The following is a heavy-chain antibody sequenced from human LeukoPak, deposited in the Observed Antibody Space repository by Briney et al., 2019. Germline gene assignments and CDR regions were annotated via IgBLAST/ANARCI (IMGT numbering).Heavy chain of an antibody. CDR3: ATRSGDFWSGFVN. CDR1: GNSLSELS. D-gene: IGHD3-3*01. CDR2: FDPEEAKM. V-gene: IGHV1-24*01. Sequence: GASVKVSCKVSGNSLSELSIQWVRQAPGKGLECMGGFDPEEAKMVYAQNFQGRVTMTEDTSTQTAYMELSGLRSDDTAVYYCATRSGDFWSGFVNWGQGTLSASPQ. J-gene: IGHJ4*02.